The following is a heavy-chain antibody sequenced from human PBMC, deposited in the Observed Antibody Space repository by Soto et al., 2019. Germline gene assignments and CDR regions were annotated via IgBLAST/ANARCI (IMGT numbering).Heavy chain of an antibody. Sequence: PSDTLSLTCSVFGGSISSYYWSWIRQPAGKGLEWIGRIYNSETTNYNPSLESRVTMSVDPSKNQISLKLSSANAADTAIYYCARGPYCGDECYFAYWGQGTLVTVSS. D-gene: IGHD2-21*01. V-gene: IGHV4-4*07. CDR3: ARGPYCGDECYFAY. J-gene: IGHJ4*02. CDR2: IYNSETT. CDR1: GGSISSYY.